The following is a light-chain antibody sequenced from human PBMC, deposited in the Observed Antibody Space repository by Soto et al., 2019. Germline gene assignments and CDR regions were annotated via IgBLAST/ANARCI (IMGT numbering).Light chain of an antibody. CDR1: LSVTSNY. V-gene: IGKV3-20*01. CDR2: GAS. J-gene: IGKJ4*01. CDR3: QPYNNWPLT. Sequence: EIVLTQSPGILSLSPGERATLSCRASLSVTSNYLAWYQQKPGQAPRLLIYGASSRATGIPDRFSGSGSGTDFTLTISRLQSEDFAVYYCQPYNNWPLTFGGGTK.